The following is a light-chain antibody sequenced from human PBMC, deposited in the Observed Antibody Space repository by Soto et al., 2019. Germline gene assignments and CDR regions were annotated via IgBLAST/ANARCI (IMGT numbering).Light chain of an antibody. V-gene: IGKV3-20*01. CDR3: QQYGNSLPYT. Sequence: EIVLTQSPGTLSLSPGEGATLSCRASQSVASSSLAWYQQKPGQAPRLLIYGAFHRATGIPDRFSGSGSGTDFTLTISRLEPEDFAVYYCQQYGNSLPYTFGQGTKLEIK. J-gene: IGKJ2*01. CDR2: GAF. CDR1: QSVASSS.